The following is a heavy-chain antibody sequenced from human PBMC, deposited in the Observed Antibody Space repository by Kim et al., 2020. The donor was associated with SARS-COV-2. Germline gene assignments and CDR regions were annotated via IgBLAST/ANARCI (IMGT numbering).Heavy chain of an antibody. CDR2: INAGNGNT. V-gene: IGHV1-3*01. Sequence: ASVKVSCKASGYTFTSYAMHWVRQAPGQRLEWMGWINAGNGNTKYSQKFQGRVTITRDTSASTAYMELSSLRSEDTAVYYCAGCPSGYYYWSWFDPWGQGTLVTVSS. D-gene: IGHD3-22*01. CDR1: GYTFTSYA. J-gene: IGHJ5*02. CDR3: AGCPSGYYYWSWFDP.